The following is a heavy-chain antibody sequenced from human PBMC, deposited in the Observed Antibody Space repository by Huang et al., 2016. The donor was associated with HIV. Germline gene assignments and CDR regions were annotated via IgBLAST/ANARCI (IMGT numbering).Heavy chain of an antibody. J-gene: IGHJ4*02. CDR3: TRVVYSGSYYGFFDY. D-gene: IGHD1-26*01. CDR1: GFTFGDYA. V-gene: IGHV3-49*03. CDR2: IRKKAYGGTA. Sequence: EVQLVESGGGLVQPGRSLRLSCTASGFTFGDYAVSWFRQAPGKGVEWVVFIRKKAYGGTAEYAASVIGRFTISRDDSKGIAYLQMNSLKTDDTAVYYCTRVVYSGSYYGFFDYWAQGTLVTVSS.